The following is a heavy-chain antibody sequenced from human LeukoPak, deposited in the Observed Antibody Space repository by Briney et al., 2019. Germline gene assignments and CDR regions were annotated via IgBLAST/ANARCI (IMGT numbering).Heavy chain of an antibody. J-gene: IGHJ3*02. CDR1: GGSFSDYY. D-gene: IGHD3-10*01. V-gene: IGHV4-34*01. Sequence: SETLSLTCSVYGGSFSDYYWSWIRQPPGKGLEWIGSIYYSGSTYYNPSLKSRVAISVDTSKNQFSLKLSSVTAADTAVYYCARVQLSPMVRGGSAFDIWGQGTMVTVSS. CDR3: ARVQLSPMVRGGSAFDI. CDR2: IYYSGST.